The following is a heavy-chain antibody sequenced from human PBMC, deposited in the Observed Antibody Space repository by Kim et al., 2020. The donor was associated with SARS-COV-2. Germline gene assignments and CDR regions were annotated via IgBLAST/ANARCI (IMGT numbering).Heavy chain of an antibody. J-gene: IGHJ4*02. CDR3: ARDSRGYYDSSGEQD. V-gene: IGHV7-4-1*02. CDR1: GYTFTSYA. D-gene: IGHD3-22*01. CDR2: INTNTGNP. Sequence: ASVKVSCKASGYTFTSYAMNWVRQAPGQGLEWMGWINTNTGNPTYAQGFTGRFVFSLDTSVSTAYLQISSLKAEDTAVYYCARDSRGYYDSSGEQDWGQGTLVTVSS.